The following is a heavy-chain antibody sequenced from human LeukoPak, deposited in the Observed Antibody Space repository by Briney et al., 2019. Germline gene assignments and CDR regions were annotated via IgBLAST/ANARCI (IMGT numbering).Heavy chain of an antibody. J-gene: IGHJ4*02. CDR3: ARGQLRLSN. V-gene: IGHV4-34*01. CDR2: INHSGST. Sequence: SETLSLTCAVYGGSFNGYYWTWIRHPPGKGLEWIGEINHSGSTDYNPSLKSRVTISVDTSKNQCSLKLNSVTAADTAVYYCARGQLRLSNWGQGSLVIVSS. CDR1: GGSFNGYY. D-gene: IGHD6-25*01.